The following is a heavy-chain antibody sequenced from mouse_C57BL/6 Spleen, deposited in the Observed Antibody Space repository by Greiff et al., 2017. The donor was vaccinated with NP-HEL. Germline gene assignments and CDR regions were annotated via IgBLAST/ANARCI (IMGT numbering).Heavy chain of an antibody. V-gene: IGHV5-9-1*02. CDR1: GFTFSSYA. CDR3: TSEDYGSSYWYFDV. D-gene: IGHD1-1*01. CDR2: ISSGGDYV. Sequence: EVQLVESGEGLVKPGGSLKLSCAASGFTFSSYAMSWVRQTPEKRLEWVAYISSGGDYVYYADTVKGRFTISIDNARNTLYLQMSSLKSEDTAMYYGTSEDYGSSYWYFDVWGTGTTVTVSA. J-gene: IGHJ1*03.